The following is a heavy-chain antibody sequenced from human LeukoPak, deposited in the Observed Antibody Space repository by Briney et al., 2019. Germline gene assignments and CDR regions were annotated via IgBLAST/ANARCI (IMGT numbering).Heavy chain of an antibody. V-gene: IGHV4-38-2*01. CDR1: GTSLSDYY. D-gene: IGHD4-23*01. Sequence: SETLSLTCGVSGTSLSDYYWTWIRQPPGKGLEWIGSIYYSGSTYYNPSLKSRVTISVDTSKNQFSLKLSSVTAADTAVYYCARYRGILFDYWGQGTLVTVSS. CDR3: ARYRGILFDY. J-gene: IGHJ4*02. CDR2: IYYSGST.